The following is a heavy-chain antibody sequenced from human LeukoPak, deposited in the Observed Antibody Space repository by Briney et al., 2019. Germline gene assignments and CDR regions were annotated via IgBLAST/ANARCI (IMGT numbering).Heavy chain of an antibody. V-gene: IGHV3-30*03. CDR1: RFTFSTYG. J-gene: IGHJ6*03. Sequence: GGSLRLSCAASRFTFSTYGMHWVRQAPGKGLEWVAVISYDGSNKYYADSVKGRFTISRDNSKNTLYLEMNSLRPEDTAVYYCARVTLSYYYYMDVWGKGTTVTVSS. CDR3: ARVTLSYYYYMDV. CDR2: ISYDGSNK. D-gene: IGHD2-21*02.